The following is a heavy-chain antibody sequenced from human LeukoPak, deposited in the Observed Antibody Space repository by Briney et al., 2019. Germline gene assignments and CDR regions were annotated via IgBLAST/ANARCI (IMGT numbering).Heavy chain of an antibody. CDR3: TTSRAFWSNYYGLDH. Sequence: GSLRLSCAASGFTFSSYWMHWVRQAPGKGVVWVSFINHDGTNTSYADSVKGRFTVSRDNAKNTMYLQVNSLRAEDTAVYYCTTSRAFWSNYYGLDHWGRGTLVTVSS. CDR1: GFTFSSYW. CDR2: INHDGTNT. J-gene: IGHJ4*02. D-gene: IGHD3-3*01. V-gene: IGHV3-74*01.